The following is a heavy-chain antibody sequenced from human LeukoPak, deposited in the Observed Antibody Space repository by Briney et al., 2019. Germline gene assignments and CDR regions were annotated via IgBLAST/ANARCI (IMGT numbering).Heavy chain of an antibody. CDR2: FDPEDGEA. Sequence: ASVKVSCKVSGYTLTELSMHWVRQAPGKGLEWMGGFDPEDGEAFYAQKFQGRVTMTEDTSTDTAYMELSSLRSDGTAVYYYATHPLGYFDSWGQGTLVTVSS. CDR3: ATHPLGYFDS. CDR1: GYTLTELS. V-gene: IGHV1-24*01. J-gene: IGHJ4*02.